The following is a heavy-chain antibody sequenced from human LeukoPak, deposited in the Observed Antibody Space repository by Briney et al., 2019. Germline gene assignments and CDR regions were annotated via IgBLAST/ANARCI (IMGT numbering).Heavy chain of an antibody. CDR3: AKGLNYALPYYFDY. D-gene: IGHD3-16*01. V-gene: IGHV3-23*01. CDR2: TSGSGSST. Sequence: GGSLRLSCAASGFTSGNYGMTWVRQAPGKGLEWVSGTSGSGSSTYYASSVKGRFTISRDNSKNILYLQMNSLRADDTAVYYCAKGLNYALPYYFDYWGQGTLVTVSS. CDR1: GFTSGNYG. J-gene: IGHJ4*02.